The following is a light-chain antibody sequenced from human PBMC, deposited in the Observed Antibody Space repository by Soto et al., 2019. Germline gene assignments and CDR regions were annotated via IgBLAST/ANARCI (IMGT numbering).Light chain of an antibody. CDR2: KAS. CDR3: QQYSKEST. J-gene: IGKJ2*01. V-gene: IGKV1-5*03. CDR1: QNVSNW. Sequence: DVEMTQSPSTLPTSIGDRVTINCRASQNVSNWLAWYQQKPGKAPKLLIYKASRLESGVPSRFTASGSGTDFTLTINRLQSDDFDNYFCQQYSKESTFGQGTKLEIK.